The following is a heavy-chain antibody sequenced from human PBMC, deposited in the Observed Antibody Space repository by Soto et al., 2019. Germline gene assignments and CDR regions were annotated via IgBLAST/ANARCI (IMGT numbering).Heavy chain of an antibody. D-gene: IGHD1-26*01. J-gene: IGHJ3*02. V-gene: IGHV1-3*01. CDR3: ARAPPMFRVVGATMISAFDI. Sequence: GASVKVSCKASGYTFASYAMHWVRQAPGQRLEWMGWINAGNGNTKYSQKFQGRVTITRDTSASTAYMELSSLRSEDTAVYYCARAPPMFRVVGATMISAFDIWGQGTMVTVSS. CDR2: INAGNGNT. CDR1: GYTFASYA.